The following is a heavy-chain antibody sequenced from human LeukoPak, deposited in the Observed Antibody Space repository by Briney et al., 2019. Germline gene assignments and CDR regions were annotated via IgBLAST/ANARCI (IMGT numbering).Heavy chain of an antibody. Sequence: PSETLSLTCTVSGGSISSSSYYWGWIRQPPGKGLEWIGSTYYSGSTYYNPSLKSRVTISVDTSKNQFSLKLSSVTAADTAVYYCATQGIYDFWSGYYLSWEAYWGQGTLVTVSS. D-gene: IGHD3-3*01. J-gene: IGHJ4*02. V-gene: IGHV4-39*01. CDR2: TYYSGST. CDR1: GGSISSSSYY. CDR3: ATQGIYDFWSGYYLSWEAY.